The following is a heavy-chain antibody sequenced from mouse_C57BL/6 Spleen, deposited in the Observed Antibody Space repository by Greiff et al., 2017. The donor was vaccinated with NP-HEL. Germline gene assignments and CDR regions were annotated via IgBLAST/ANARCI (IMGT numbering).Heavy chain of an antibody. CDR2: INPYNGGT. D-gene: IGHD4-1*01. J-gene: IGHJ3*01. CDR3: GLGWFAY. Sequence: VQLKQSGPVLVKPGASVKMSCKASGYTFTGYYMNWVKQSHGKSLEWIGVINPYNGGTSYNQKFKGKATLTVDKSSSTAYMELNSLTSEDSAVYYCGLGWFAYWGQGTLVTVSA. CDR1: GYTFTGYY. V-gene: IGHV1-19*01.